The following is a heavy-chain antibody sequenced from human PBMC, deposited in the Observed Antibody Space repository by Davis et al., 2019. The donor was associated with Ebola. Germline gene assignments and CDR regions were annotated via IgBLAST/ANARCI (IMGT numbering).Heavy chain of an antibody. V-gene: IGHV3-43*02. CDR2: ISGDGGRT. CDR3: AKDRGRHYYYDMDV. CDR1: GFTFDDYA. D-gene: IGHD2-15*01. Sequence: GESLKISCAASGFTFDDYAMHWVRQAPGKGLECVSLISGDGGRTYYADSVKGRFTISRDNSKNSLYLQMNSLRTEDTALYYCAKDRGRHYYYDMDVWGQGTTVTVSS. J-gene: IGHJ6*02.